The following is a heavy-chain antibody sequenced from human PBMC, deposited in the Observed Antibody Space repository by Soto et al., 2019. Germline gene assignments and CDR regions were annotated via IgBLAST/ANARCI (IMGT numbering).Heavy chain of an antibody. CDR3: AKDFFTVMIFGVVISY. J-gene: IGHJ4*02. V-gene: IGHV3-30*18. Sequence: QVQLVESGGGVVQPGRSLRLSCAASGFTFSSYGMHWVRQAPGKGLEWVAVISYDGSNKYYADYVKGRFTISRDNSKNTLYLQMNSLRAEDTAVYYCAKDFFTVMIFGVVISYWGQGTLVTVSS. CDR2: ISYDGSNK. D-gene: IGHD3-3*01. CDR1: GFTFSSYG.